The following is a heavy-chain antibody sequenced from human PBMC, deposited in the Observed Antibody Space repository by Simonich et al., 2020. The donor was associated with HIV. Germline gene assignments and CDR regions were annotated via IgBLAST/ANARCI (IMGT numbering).Heavy chain of an antibody. CDR3: ARGGGVVAVN. V-gene: IGHV4-34*12. CDR2: VILNGGT. D-gene: IGHD2-15*01. CDR1: GGYLSNYY. Sequence: QVQLQQWGAGLLKSSETLSLTCAVYGGYLSNYYWSWIRQPPGKGLEWIGEVILNGGTYHNPTLKSRVTISLDTSKNQFSLNLTSVTAADTAVYYCARGGGVVAVNWGQGTLVTVSS. J-gene: IGHJ4*02.